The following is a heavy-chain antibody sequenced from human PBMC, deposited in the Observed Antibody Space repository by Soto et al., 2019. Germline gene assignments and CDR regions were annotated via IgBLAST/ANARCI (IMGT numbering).Heavy chain of an antibody. CDR2: ISAYNGNT. Sequence: QVQLVQSGAEVKKPGASVKVSCKASGYTFTSYGISWVRQAPGQGLEWMGWISAYNGNTNYAQKLQGRVTMTTDTSTSTAYMELRSLRSDDTAVYYCARAHYDILTGAPNWFDPWGQGTLVTVSS. CDR1: GYTFTSYG. D-gene: IGHD3-9*01. J-gene: IGHJ5*02. V-gene: IGHV1-18*01. CDR3: ARAHYDILTGAPNWFDP.